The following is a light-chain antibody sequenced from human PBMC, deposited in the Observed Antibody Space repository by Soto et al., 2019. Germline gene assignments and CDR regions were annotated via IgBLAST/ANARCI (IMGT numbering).Light chain of an antibody. V-gene: IGLV2-14*01. Sequence: QSVLTQPASVSGSPGQSITISCTGTSSDVGGHNSVSWYQQHPGKAPKLMIYNVSNRPSGVSNRFSGSKSSNTASLTISGLLAEDEADYYCTSYTSSSTYVFGAGTKLTVL. CDR3: TSYTSSSTYV. CDR1: SSDVGGHNS. CDR2: NVS. J-gene: IGLJ1*01.